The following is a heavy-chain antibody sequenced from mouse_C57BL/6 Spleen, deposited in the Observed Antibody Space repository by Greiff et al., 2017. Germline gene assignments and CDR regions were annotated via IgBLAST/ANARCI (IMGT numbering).Heavy chain of an antibody. V-gene: IGHV6-3*01. CDR2: IRLKSDNYAT. D-gene: IGHD2-4*01. J-gene: IGHJ4*01. Sequence: EVKVEESGGGLVQPGGSMKLSCVASGFTFSNYWMNWVRQSPEKGLEWVAQIRLKSDNYATHYAESVKGRFTISRDDSKSSVYLQMNNLRAEDTGIYYCTPNVIYYDYDGAMDYWGQGTSVTVSS. CDR1: GFTFSNYW. CDR3: TPNVIYYDYDGAMDY.